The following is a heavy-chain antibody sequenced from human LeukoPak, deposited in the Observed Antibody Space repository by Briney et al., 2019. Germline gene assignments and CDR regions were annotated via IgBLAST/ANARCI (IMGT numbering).Heavy chain of an antibody. J-gene: IGHJ4*02. CDR3: ARDRSSSTSCPGDY. Sequence: GGSLRLSCAASGFTFSKDWMSWVRQAPGKGLEWVALIWNDGSNKYYADSVKGRFTISRDNSKNTLYLQMNSLRAEDTAVYYCARDRSSSTSCPGDYWGQGTLVTVSS. CDR2: IWNDGSNK. CDR1: GFTFSKDW. D-gene: IGHD2-2*01. V-gene: IGHV3-33*08.